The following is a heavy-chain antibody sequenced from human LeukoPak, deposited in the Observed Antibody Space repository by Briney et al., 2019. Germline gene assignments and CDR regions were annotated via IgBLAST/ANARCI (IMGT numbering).Heavy chain of an antibody. CDR2: INHSGST. CDR1: GGSFSGYY. D-gene: IGHD3-3*01. J-gene: IGHJ5*02. Sequence: KPSETLSLTCAVYGGSFSGYYWSWIRQPPGKGLEWFGEINHSGSTNYNPSLKSRVTISVDTSKNQFSLKLSSVTAADTAVYYCARGRFGLRFLEWLLKFDPWGQGTLVTVSS. CDR3: ARGRFGLRFLEWLLKFDP. V-gene: IGHV4-34*01.